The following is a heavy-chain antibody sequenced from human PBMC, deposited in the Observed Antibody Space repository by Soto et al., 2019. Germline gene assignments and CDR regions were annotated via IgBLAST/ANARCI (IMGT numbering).Heavy chain of an antibody. Sequence: ASETLSLTCAVSGGSISSSNWWSWVRQPPGKGLEWIGEIYHSGSTNYNPSLKSRVTISVDKSKNQFSLKLSSVTAADTAVYYCASGVRYCSGGSCYELFDSWDQGTLVTVSS. J-gene: IGHJ4*02. D-gene: IGHD2-15*01. CDR1: GGSISSSNW. V-gene: IGHV4-4*02. CDR3: ASGVRYCSGGSCYELFDS. CDR2: IYHSGST.